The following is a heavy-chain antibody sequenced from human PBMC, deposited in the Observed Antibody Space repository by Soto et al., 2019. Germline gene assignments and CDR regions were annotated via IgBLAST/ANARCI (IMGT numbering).Heavy chain of an antibody. Sequence: QLQLQESGPGLVKPSETLSLTCTVSGGSISSSSDYWGWIRQPPGKGLEWIGSIYYSGSTYYNPSLKSRVTISVDTSKNQFSLKLSSVTAADTAVYYCARHAHDSSGYSGYWFDPWGQGTLVTVSS. J-gene: IGHJ5*02. CDR3: ARHAHDSSGYSGYWFDP. D-gene: IGHD3-22*01. CDR1: GGSISSSSDY. V-gene: IGHV4-39*01. CDR2: IYYSGST.